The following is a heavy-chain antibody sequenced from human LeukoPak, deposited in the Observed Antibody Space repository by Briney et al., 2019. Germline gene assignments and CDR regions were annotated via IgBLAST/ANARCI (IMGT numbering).Heavy chain of an antibody. J-gene: IGHJ4*02. CDR2: INPNSGDT. CDR1: GYTFTDYY. CDR3: ARVRDLWFGDFDY. V-gene: IGHV1-2*02. Sequence: ASVKVSCKASGYTFTDYYMHWVRQAPEQGLEWMGWINPNSGDTNYAQKFQGRVTMTRDTSISTAYMELSRLRSDDTAVYYCARVRDLWFGDFDYWGQGTLVTVSS. D-gene: IGHD3-10*01.